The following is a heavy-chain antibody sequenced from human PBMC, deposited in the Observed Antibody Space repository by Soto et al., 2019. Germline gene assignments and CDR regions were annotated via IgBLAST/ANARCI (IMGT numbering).Heavy chain of an antibody. CDR3: ARDGTYYDILTGYYQIGFDY. V-gene: IGHV3-7*01. CDR2: IKQDGSEK. CDR1: GFTFSSYW. Sequence: GGSLRLSCAASGFTFSSYWMSWVRQAPGKGLEWVANIKQDGSEKYYVDSVKGRFTISRDNAKNSLYLQMNSLRAEDTAVYYCARDGTYYDILTGYYQIGFDYWGQGTLVTVSS. J-gene: IGHJ4*02. D-gene: IGHD3-9*01.